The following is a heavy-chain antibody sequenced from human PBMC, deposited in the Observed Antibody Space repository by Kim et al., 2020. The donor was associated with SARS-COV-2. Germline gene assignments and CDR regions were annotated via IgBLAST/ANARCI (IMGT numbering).Heavy chain of an antibody. Sequence: GGSLRLSCAASGFTFSDYYMSWIRQAPGKGLEWVSYISSSSSYTNYADSVKGRFTISRDNAKNSLYLQMNSLRAEDTAVYYCARGDIGDTPFDYWGQGTLVTVSS. CDR3: ARGDIGDTPFDY. CDR2: ISSSSSYT. V-gene: IGHV3-11*06. D-gene: IGHD2-15*01. CDR1: GFTFSDYY. J-gene: IGHJ4*02.